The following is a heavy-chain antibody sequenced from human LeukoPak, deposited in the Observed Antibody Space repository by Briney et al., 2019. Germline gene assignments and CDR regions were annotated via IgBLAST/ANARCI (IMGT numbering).Heavy chain of an antibody. D-gene: IGHD3-16*02. CDR3: AKDLDRGLIGLFDY. V-gene: IGHV3-23*01. J-gene: IGHJ4*02. CDR2: ISGSGGST. Sequence: GGSLRLSCAASGFTFSNYGMSWVRQAPGKGLEWVSAISGSGGSTYYADSVKGRFTISRDNSKNTLYLQMNSLRAEDTAVYYCAKDLDRGLIGLFDYWGQGTLVTVSS. CDR1: GFTFSNYG.